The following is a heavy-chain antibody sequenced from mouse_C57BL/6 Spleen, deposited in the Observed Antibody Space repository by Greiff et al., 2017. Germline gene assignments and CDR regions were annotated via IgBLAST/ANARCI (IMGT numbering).Heavy chain of an antibody. CDR1: GYTFTDYE. J-gene: IGHJ2*01. Sequence: QVHVKQSGAELVRPGASVTLSCKASGYTFTDYEMHWVKQTPVHGLEWIGAIDPETGGTAYNQKFKGKAILTADKSSSTAYMELRSLTSEDSAVYYCTRKTAQDYFDYWGQGTTLTVSS. CDR3: TRKTAQDYFDY. D-gene: IGHD3-2*02. V-gene: IGHV1-15*01. CDR2: IDPETGGT.